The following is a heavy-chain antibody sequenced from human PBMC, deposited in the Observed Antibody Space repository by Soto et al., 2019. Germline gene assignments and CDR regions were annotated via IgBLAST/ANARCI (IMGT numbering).Heavy chain of an antibody. CDR3: GRVVEGATRHTDFDS. J-gene: IGHJ5*01. CDR2: MYYSGGA. D-gene: IGHD2-15*01. CDR1: GVSIHNSHSF. V-gene: IGHV4-39*01. Sequence: SETLSLTCAVSGVSIHNSHSFWGWIRQPPGKGLEFIGSMYYSGGANYNPSLKSRVTISLDTSKNQFSLTVNSVTAADTAIYYCGRVVEGATRHTDFDSWGQGTLVTVSS.